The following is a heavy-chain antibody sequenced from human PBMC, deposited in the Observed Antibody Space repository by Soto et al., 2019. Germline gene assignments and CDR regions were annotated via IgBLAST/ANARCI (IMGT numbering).Heavy chain of an antibody. CDR3: AREGNYDFWSGWRFDY. J-gene: IGHJ4*02. D-gene: IGHD3-3*01. V-gene: IGHV3-33*01. CDR1: GFTFSSYG. Sequence: GGSLRLSCAASGFTFSSYGMHWVRQAPGKGLEWVAVIWYDGSNKYYADSVKGRFTISRDNSKNTLYLQMNSLRAEDTAVYYCAREGNYDFWSGWRFDYWGQGTLVTVSS. CDR2: IWYDGSNK.